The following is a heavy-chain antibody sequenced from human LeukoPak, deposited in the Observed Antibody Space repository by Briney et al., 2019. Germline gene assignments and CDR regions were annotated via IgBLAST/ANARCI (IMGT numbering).Heavy chain of an antibody. CDR3: ARGNRKGDYYYYYYMDV. V-gene: IGHV1-69*06. J-gene: IGHJ6*03. CDR1: GGTFSSYA. CDR2: IIPIFGTA. D-gene: IGHD2/OR15-2a*01. Sequence: ASVKVSCKASGGTFSSYAISWVRQAPGQGLEWMGGIIPIFGTANYAQKFQGRVTITADKSMSTAYMELSSLRSEDTAVYYCARGNRKGDYYYYYYMDVWGKGTTVTVSS.